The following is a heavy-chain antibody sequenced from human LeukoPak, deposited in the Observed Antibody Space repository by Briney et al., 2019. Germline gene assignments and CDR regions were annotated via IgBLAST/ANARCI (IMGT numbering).Heavy chain of an antibody. CDR2: ISGSGGST. D-gene: IGHD2-2*01. CDR3: AKLPAADSAWWFDP. J-gene: IGHJ5*02. Sequence: GGSLRLSCAASGFTFSSYAMSWVRLAPGKGLEWVSAISGSGGSTYYADSVKGRFTISRDNSKNTLFLQMSSLRPGDTAVYYCAKLPAADSAWWFDPWGQGTLVTVSS. V-gene: IGHV3-23*01. CDR1: GFTFSSYA.